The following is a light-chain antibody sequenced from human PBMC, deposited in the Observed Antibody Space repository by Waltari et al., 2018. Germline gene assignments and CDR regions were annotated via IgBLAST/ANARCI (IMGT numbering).Light chain of an antibody. CDR2: AAS. Sequence: ELVLTQSPGTLSLSPGETATLSCRASQSVGRTLAWYQQKPGQAPRLLIYAASTRATGIPDRFSGSGSGTDFRLTISRVEPEDFAVYYCQHYVRLPVTFGQGTTVELK. CDR3: QHYVRLPVT. CDR1: QSVGRT. J-gene: IGKJ1*01. V-gene: IGKV3-20*01.